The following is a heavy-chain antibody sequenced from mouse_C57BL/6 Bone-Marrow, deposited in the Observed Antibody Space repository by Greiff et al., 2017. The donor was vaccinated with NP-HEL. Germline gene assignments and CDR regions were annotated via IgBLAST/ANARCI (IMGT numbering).Heavy chain of an antibody. Sequence: VQGVESGAELAKPGASVKLSCKASGYTFTSYWMHWVKQRPGQGLERIGYINPSSGYTKYNQKFKDKATLTADKSSSTAYMQLSSLTYEDSAVYYCARYRASTGTRAMDYWGQGTSVTVSS. CDR1: GYTFTSYW. J-gene: IGHJ4*01. CDR2: INPSSGYT. CDR3: ARYRASTGTRAMDY. V-gene: IGHV1-7*01. D-gene: IGHD4-1*02.